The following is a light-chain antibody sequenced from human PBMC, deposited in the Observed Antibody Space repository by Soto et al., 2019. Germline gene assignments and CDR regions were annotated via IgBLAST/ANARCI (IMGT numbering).Light chain of an antibody. J-gene: IGKJ4*01. Sequence: EIAMTQFPATLSVSPGERATLSCRASQRVSTNLAWYQQKPGQAPRLLIYGASTRATGIPARFSGSGSGTELTLTISSLQSEDSAVYYCQQYKNWLALTFGGGTKVEIK. V-gene: IGKV3-15*01. CDR1: QRVSTN. CDR3: QQYKNWLALT. CDR2: GAS.